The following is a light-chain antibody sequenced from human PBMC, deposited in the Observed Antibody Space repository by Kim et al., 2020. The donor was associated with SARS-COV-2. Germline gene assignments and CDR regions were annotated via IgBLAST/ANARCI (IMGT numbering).Light chain of an antibody. Sequence: SVGDRIAITCQESQDITYQLNWYHQKPGKAPKLRIYDASTLETGVPSRFSGSGSGTEFIFTISGPQPEDIGTYYCQQYDYFPPLAFGGGTKVDIK. J-gene: IGKJ4*01. V-gene: IGKV1-33*01. CDR1: QDITYQ. CDR2: DAS. CDR3: QQYDYFPPLA.